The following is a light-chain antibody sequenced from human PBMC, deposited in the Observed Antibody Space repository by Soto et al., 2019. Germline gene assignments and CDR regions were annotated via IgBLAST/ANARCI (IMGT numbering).Light chain of an antibody. CDR2: AAS. CDR1: LSISTY. CDR3: QQTYSSPPYT. V-gene: IGKV1-39*01. Sequence: DVQMTQSPSSLSASVGDRVTITCRASLSISTYLNWYQVVPGKPPRLLIYAASTLQSGVPSRFSGSGSRTDFTLTISSLQPDDFATYYCQQTYSSPPYTFGQGTNLEIK. J-gene: IGKJ2*01.